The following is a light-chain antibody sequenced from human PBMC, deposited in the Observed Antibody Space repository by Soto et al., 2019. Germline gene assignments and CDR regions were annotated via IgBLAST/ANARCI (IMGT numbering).Light chain of an antibody. J-gene: IGLJ2*01. Sequence: QSALTQPASVSGSPGQSITISSTGTSSDVGAYNYVSWYQQHPGKAPKLMIYDVNIRPSGVSNRFSGSKSGNTASLTISGLQAEDEADYYCTSWTTSTTMKFGGGTKLTVL. CDR3: TSWTTSTTMK. CDR2: DVN. V-gene: IGLV2-14*01. CDR1: SSDVGAYNY.